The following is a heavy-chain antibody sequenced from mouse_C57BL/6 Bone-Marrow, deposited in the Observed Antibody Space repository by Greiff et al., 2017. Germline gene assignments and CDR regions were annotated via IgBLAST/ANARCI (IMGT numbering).Heavy chain of an antibody. Sequence: QVQLKESGAELARPGASVKMSCKASGYTFTSYTMHWVKQRPGQGLEWIGYINPSSGYTKYNQKFKDKATLTADKSSSTAYMQLSSLTSEDSAVYYCAPSTKGYYFDYWGQGTTLTVSS. CDR3: APSTKGYYFDY. D-gene: IGHD2-14*01. CDR2: INPSSGYT. J-gene: IGHJ2*01. CDR1: GYTFTSYT. V-gene: IGHV1-4*01.